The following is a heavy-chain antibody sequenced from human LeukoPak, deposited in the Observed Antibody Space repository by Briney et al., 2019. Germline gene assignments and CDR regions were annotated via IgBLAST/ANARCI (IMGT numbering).Heavy chain of an antibody. CDR3: VRDVFEGTTIEHCFDV. D-gene: IGHD1-14*01. Sequence: SETLSLTCAVSGGSLTPSYWSWIRQTPEKGLEWIGYVYYTGSTFYNPFLKSRVTISVDVFSNEFSLRLKSVTAADTAVYCCVRDVFEGTTIEHCFDVWGQGTVVTVS. V-gene: IGHV4-59*01. J-gene: IGHJ3*01. CDR1: GGSLTPSY. CDR2: VYYTGST.